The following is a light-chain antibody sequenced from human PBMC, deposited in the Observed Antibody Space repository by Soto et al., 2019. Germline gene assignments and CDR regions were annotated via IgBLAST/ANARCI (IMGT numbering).Light chain of an antibody. V-gene: IGKV3-15*01. CDR1: QSVNSA. CDR2: GAS. J-gene: IGKJ4*01. CDR3: QQYNNWPLT. Sequence: EIVLTQSPATLSVSPGERATLSCRASQSVNSALAWFQQKPGQAPRLLIYGASTRATGIPARFSGSGSGTEFTLTISSLQSEDFAIYYCQQYNNWPLTFCGGTKVEIK.